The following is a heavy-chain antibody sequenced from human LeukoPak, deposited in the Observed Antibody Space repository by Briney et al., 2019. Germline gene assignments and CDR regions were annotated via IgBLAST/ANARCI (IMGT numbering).Heavy chain of an antibody. CDR1: GITLSNYG. D-gene: IGHD3-22*01. CDR3: AKRGVVIRVILVGFHKEAYYFDS. J-gene: IGHJ4*02. CDR2: ISDSGGST. V-gene: IGHV3-23*01. Sequence: PGGSLRLSCAVSGITLSNYGISWVRQSPGKGREWVAGISDSGGSTNHADSVKGRFTISRDNPKNTLYLQMNSLRAEDTAVYFCAKRGVVIRVILVGFHKEAYYFDSWGQGALVTVSS.